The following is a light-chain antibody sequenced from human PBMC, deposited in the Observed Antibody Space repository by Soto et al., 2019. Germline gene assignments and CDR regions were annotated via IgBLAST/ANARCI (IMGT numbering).Light chain of an antibody. CDR3: TSYTSSSTLEV. CDR2: EVS. Sequence: QSVLAKPASESGSPGQSTTTSCTGTSSDVGGYNYVSWYKQHPGKAPKLMIYEVSNRPLGVSNRFSGSKSGNTASLTISGLQAQDEADYYCTSYTSSSTLEVFGTGTKVTVL. V-gene: IGLV2-14*01. J-gene: IGLJ1*01. CDR1: SSDVGGYNY.